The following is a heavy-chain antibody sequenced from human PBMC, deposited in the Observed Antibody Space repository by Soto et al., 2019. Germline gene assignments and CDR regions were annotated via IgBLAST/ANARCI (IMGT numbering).Heavy chain of an antibody. CDR3: AKEELERQGSGFDY. CDR1: GFTFSSYA. J-gene: IGHJ4*02. D-gene: IGHD1-1*01. Sequence: GGSLRLSCAASGFTFSSYAMSWVLQAPWKGLEWVSAISGSGGSTYYADSVKGRFTISRDNSKNTLYLQMNSLRAEDTAVYYCAKEELERQGSGFDYWGQGTLVTVSS. V-gene: IGHV3-23*01. CDR2: ISGSGGST.